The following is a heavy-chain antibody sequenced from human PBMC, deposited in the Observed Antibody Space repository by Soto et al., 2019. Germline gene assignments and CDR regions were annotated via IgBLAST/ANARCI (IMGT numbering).Heavy chain of an antibody. CDR3: TTEVPIDSRGYPILVIS. D-gene: IGHD3-22*01. J-gene: IGHJ4*02. CDR2: IKSKTDGGTT. CDR1: GFTFSNAW. Sequence: GGSLRLSCAASGFTFSNAWMSWVRQAPGKGLEWVGRIKSKTDGGTTDYAAPVKGRFTISRDDSKNTLYLQMNSLKTEDTAVYYCTTEVPIDSRGYPILVISWGQGTLVTVSS. V-gene: IGHV3-15*01.